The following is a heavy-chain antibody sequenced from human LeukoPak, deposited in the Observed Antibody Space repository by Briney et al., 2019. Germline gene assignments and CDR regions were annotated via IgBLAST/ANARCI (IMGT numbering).Heavy chain of an antibody. V-gene: IGHV3-49*03. D-gene: IGHD6-19*01. CDR2: IRSKAYGGTT. Sequence: AGGSLRLSCTASGFTFGDYAMSWFRQAPGKGLEWVGFIRSKAYGGTTEYAASVKGRFTISRDDSKSIAYLQMNSLKTEDTAVYYCTRVREQWLVSFDYWGQGTLVTVSS. CDR3: TRVREQWLVSFDY. CDR1: GFTFGDYA. J-gene: IGHJ4*02.